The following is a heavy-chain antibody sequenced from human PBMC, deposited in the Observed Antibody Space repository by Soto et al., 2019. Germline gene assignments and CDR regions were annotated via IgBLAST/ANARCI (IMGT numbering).Heavy chain of an antibody. CDR3: AKSLNHCSSTSCLFDY. J-gene: IGHJ4*02. CDR1: GFTFSSYA. CDR2: ISGSGGST. D-gene: IGHD2-2*01. Sequence: GGSLRLSCAASGFTFSSYAMSWVRQAPGKGLEWVSAISGSGGSTYYADSVKGRFTISRDNSKNTLYLQMNSLRAEDTAVYYCAKSLNHCSSTSCLFDYWGQGTLVTVSS. V-gene: IGHV3-23*01.